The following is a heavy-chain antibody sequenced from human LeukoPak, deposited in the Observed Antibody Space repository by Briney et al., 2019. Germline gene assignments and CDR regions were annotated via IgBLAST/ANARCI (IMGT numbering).Heavy chain of an antibody. CDR3: AKGGPYDILTGPNNWFDP. Sequence: GGSLRLSCAASGFTFDDYAMHWVRQAPGKGLEWVSGISWNSGSIGYADSVKGRFTISRDNAKNSLYLQMNSLRAEDTASYYCAKGGPYDILTGPNNWFDPWGQGTLVTVSS. CDR1: GFTFDDYA. J-gene: IGHJ5*02. V-gene: IGHV3-9*01. CDR2: ISWNSGSI. D-gene: IGHD3-9*01.